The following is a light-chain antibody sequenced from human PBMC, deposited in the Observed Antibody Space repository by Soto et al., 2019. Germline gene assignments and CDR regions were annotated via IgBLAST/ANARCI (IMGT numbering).Light chain of an antibody. CDR2: DAY. Sequence: EIVMTQSPATLSVSPGERATLSCRASQSVSSTVAWYQQKPGQAPRLLIYDAYNRATGIPPRFSGSGSGTDFTLTISSLEPEDSAVXYCQQRHMWPITFGQGTRLEIK. CDR3: QQRHMWPIT. J-gene: IGKJ5*01. V-gene: IGKV3-11*01. CDR1: QSVSST.